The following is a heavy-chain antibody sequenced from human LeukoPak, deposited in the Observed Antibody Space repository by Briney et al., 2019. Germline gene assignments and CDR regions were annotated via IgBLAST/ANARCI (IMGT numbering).Heavy chain of an antibody. V-gene: IGHV3-30*04. CDR1: GFTFCSYA. CDR2: ISYDGSNK. D-gene: IGHD2-15*01. Sequence: GGSLRLSCAASGFTFCSYAMHWVRQAPGKGLEWVAVISYDGSNKYYADSVKGRFTISRDNSKNTLYLQMNSLRAEDTAVYYCARDRQRYCSGGSCYSGDYYYYGMDVWGQGTTVTVSS. J-gene: IGHJ6*02. CDR3: ARDRQRYCSGGSCYSGDYYYYGMDV.